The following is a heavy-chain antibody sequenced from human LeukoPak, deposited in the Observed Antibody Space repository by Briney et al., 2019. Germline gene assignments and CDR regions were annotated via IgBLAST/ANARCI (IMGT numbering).Heavy chain of an antibody. CDR2: ISSSGSTI. D-gene: IGHD2-15*01. CDR1: GFTFSSYE. CDR3: ASLGYCSGGSCRAGFDP. Sequence: GGSLRLSCAASGFTFSSYEMNWVRQAPGKGLEWVSYISSSGSTIYYADSVKGRFTISRDNAKNSLYLQMNSLRAEDTAVYYCASLGYCSGGSCRAGFDPWGQGTLVTVSS. J-gene: IGHJ5*02. V-gene: IGHV3-48*03.